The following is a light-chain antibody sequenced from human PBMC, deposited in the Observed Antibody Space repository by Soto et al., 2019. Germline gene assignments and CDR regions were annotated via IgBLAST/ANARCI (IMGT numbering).Light chain of an antibody. CDR3: QQYDDLPALLT. J-gene: IGKJ3*01. V-gene: IGKV1-33*01. CDR1: QDISNY. CDR2: DAS. Sequence: DIQMTQSPSSLSASVGDRVTITCQASQDISNYVNWYQQKPGKAPQLLIYDASNLQTGVPSRFSGSGSGTDFTFTISSLQPEDIATYYCQQYDDLPALLTFSPGTKVDIK.